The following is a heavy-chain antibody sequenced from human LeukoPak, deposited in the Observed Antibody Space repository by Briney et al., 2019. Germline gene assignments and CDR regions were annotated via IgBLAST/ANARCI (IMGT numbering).Heavy chain of an antibody. V-gene: IGHV4-38-2*02. CDR3: AREGMWEVRGVTTPY. CDR2: IYHSGST. D-gene: IGHD3-10*01. J-gene: IGHJ4*02. CDR1: GYSISSGYY. Sequence: PSETLSLTCTVSGYSISSGYYWGWIRQPPGKGLEWIGSIYHSGSTYYNPSLKSRVTISVDTSKNQFSLKLSSVTAADTAVYYCAREGMWEVRGVTTPYWGQGTLVTVSS.